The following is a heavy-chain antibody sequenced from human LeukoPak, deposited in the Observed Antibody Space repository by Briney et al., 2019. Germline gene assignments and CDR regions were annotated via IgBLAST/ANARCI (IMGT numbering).Heavy chain of an antibody. J-gene: IGHJ4*02. D-gene: IGHD1-1*01. V-gene: IGHV4-39*01. Sequence: SETLSLTCTVSGGSISTSSYYWAWIRQSPGKGLEWIGSIYYTGSTYYNPSLKSRATISVDTSKNQFSLKLSSVTAADTAVYFCTKGHRGDYNDPINYWGQGTLVTVTS. CDR3: TKGHRGDYNDPINY. CDR1: GGSISTSSYY. CDR2: IYYTGST.